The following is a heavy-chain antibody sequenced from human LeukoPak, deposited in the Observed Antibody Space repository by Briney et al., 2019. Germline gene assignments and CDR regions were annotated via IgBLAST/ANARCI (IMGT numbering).Heavy chain of an antibody. V-gene: IGHV3-30*01. CDR1: GFTFSAYA. J-gene: IGHJ3*02. D-gene: IGHD1-26*01. CDR3: ARGPGPIAGAKNPFDI. Sequence: EGSLRLSCAASGFTFSAYAMHWVRQAPGKGLEWVAVISYDGSNKYYADSVKGRFTISGDKSKDTLYLQMNSLRPEDTAVYYCARGPGPIAGAKNPFDIWGQGTMVTVSS. CDR2: ISYDGSNK.